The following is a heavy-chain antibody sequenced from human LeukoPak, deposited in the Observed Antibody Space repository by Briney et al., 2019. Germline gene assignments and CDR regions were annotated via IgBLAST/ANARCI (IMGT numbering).Heavy chain of an antibody. V-gene: IGHV3-69-1*01. CDR1: GFTFSTYW. D-gene: IGHD3-22*01. Sequence: TGGSLRLSCAASGFTFSTYWMHWVRQAPGKGLEWVSYISGSTTIYYADSVKGRFTISRDNAKNSLYLQMSSLKDEDTAVYYCARTYSDSSGYYHFDYWGQGTLVTVSS. CDR3: ARTYSDSSGYYHFDY. J-gene: IGHJ4*02. CDR2: ISGSTTI.